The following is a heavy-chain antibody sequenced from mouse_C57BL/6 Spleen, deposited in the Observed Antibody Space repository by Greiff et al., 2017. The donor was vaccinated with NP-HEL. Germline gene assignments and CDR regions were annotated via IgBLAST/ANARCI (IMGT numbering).Heavy chain of an antibody. J-gene: IGHJ3*01. Sequence: VQLQQSGPELVKPGASVKISCKASGYTFTDYYMNWVKQSHGKSLEWIGDINPNNGGTSYNQKFKGKATLTVDKSSRTAYMELRSLTSEDSAVYYCAREELGTWFAYWGQGTLVTVSA. V-gene: IGHV1-26*01. CDR3: AREELGTWFAY. D-gene: IGHD3-3*01. CDR2: INPNNGGT. CDR1: GYTFTDYY.